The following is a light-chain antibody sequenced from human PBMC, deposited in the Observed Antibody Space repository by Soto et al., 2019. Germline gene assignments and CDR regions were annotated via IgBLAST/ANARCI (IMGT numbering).Light chain of an antibody. Sequence: EIVFTQSPGTLSLSPGERATLSCRASKSVSLNYLAWYQQTPGQAPRLLIYGASYRDTGIHEVFFCSGAGAACTRPISRLQPEDVSVAYCQQYSSSTLTFGGGTKVDIK. J-gene: IGKJ4*01. CDR1: KSVSLNY. CDR3: QQYSSSTLT. CDR2: GAS. V-gene: IGKV3-20*01.